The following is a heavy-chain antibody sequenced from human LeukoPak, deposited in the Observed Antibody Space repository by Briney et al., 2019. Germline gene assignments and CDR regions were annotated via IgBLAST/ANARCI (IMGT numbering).Heavy chain of an antibody. CDR2: IKQDGNER. Sequence: PGGSLRLACAASGFTFSRYWMSWVRQAPGKGLEGVANIKQDGNERYYVDPVRGRFTISRDNAKNLLYLQMNSLRAEDTAVYYCARDSYAWNSRWFDPWGQGTLVTVSS. CDR3: ARDSYAWNSRWFDP. V-gene: IGHV3-7*01. CDR1: GFTFSRYW. J-gene: IGHJ5*02. D-gene: IGHD1-7*01.